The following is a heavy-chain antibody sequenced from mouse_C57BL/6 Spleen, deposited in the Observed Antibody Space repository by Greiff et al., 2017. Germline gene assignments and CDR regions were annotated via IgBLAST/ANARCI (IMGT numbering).Heavy chain of an antibody. J-gene: IGHJ1*03. CDR3: AKLRGYFDV. D-gene: IGHD1-1*01. CDR2: IDPSDSEN. Sequence: QVQLQQPGAELVRPGSSVKLSCKASGYTFTSYWMHWMKQRPIQGLEWIGNIDPSDSENHYNQKFKEKATLTVDKSSSTAYMQISSLTSEDSAVYYCAKLRGYFDVWGTGTTVTVSS. V-gene: IGHV1-52*01. CDR1: GYTFTSYW.